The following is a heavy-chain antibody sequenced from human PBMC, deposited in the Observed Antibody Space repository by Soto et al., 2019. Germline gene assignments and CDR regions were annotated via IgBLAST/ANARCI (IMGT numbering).Heavy chain of an antibody. CDR1: GGSISSYY. CDR2: IYYSGST. V-gene: IGHV4-59*01. D-gene: IGHD2-8*01. CDR3: ARGGYCTNGVCYTPRSNFDY. J-gene: IGHJ4*02. Sequence: ETLALTCTVSGGSISSYYWSWIRQPPGKGLEWIGYIYYSGSTNYNPSLKSRVTISVDTSKNQFSLKLSSVTAADTAVYYCARGGYCTNGVCYTPRSNFDYWGQGTLVTVYS.